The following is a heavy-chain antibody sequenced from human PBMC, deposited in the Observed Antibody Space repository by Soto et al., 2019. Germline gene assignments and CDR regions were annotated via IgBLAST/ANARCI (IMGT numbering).Heavy chain of an antibody. V-gene: IGHV3-53*01. J-gene: IGHJ4*02. CDR2: IYSAGNT. D-gene: IGHD3-16*01. CDR3: ARDSRYVGDNYGLDH. Sequence: GGSLRLSCAASGFTVSRSYMTWVRQAPGKGLEWVSVIYSAGNTYYADSVKGRFTISRDNSRNTVYLQMNSLRAEDTAIYYCARDSRYVGDNYGLDHWGQGSLVTVSS. CDR1: GFTVSRSY.